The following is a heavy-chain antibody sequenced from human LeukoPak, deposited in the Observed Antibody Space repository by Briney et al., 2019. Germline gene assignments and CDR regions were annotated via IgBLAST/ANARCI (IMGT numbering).Heavy chain of an antibody. D-gene: IGHD4-23*01. CDR2: ISSSSSYI. CDR3: ARDRLVTVFDY. J-gene: IGHJ4*02. V-gene: IGHV3-21*01. Sequence: GGSLRLSCAASGFTCSSYSMNWVRQAPGKGREWVSSISSSSSYIYYADSVKGRFTISRDNAKNSLYLQMNSLRAEDTAVYYCARDRLVTVFDYWGQGTLVTVSS. CDR1: GFTCSSYS.